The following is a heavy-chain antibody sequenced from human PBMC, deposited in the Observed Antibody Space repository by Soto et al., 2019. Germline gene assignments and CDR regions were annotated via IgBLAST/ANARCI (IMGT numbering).Heavy chain of an antibody. D-gene: IGHD2-2*01. CDR3: ASSPRGYCSSTSCRELGNYYGMDV. Sequence: GESLKISCTGSGYNVTSYWISWVRQMPGKGLEWMGRIDPSDSYTNYSPSFQGHVTISADKSISTAYLQWSSLKASDTAMYYCASSPRGYCSSTSCRELGNYYGMDVWGQGTPVTVSS. J-gene: IGHJ6*02. V-gene: IGHV5-10-1*01. CDR1: GYNVTSYW. CDR2: IDPSDSYT.